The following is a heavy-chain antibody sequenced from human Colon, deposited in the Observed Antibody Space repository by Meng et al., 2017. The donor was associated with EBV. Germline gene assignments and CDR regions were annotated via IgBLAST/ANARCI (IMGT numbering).Heavy chain of an antibody. CDR3: VRVRGDFDY. V-gene: IGHV4-39*07. J-gene: IGHJ4*02. CDR1: GDSVSDTNHF. CDR2: INSNWNT. Sequence: QVQLQESGPGLVKPSQTLSLTCIVSGDSVSDTNHFWGWVRQAPGKGLEWVGSINSNWNTYSNPSLTSRVTMSLDTSKNQFSLKLSSVTAADTAVYYCVRVRGDFDYWGQGTLVTVSS. D-gene: IGHD3-16*01.